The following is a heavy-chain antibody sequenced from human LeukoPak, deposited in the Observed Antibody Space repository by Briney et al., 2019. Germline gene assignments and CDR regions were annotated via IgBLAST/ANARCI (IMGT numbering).Heavy chain of an antibody. V-gene: IGHV3-7*01. CDR2: IKRDGGEK. J-gene: IGHJ4*02. Sequence: GGSLRLSCAASGFTFSSYWMSWVRQAPGKGLEWAANIKRDGGEKYYVDSVKGRFTISRDNAKNSLYLQMDSLRAEDTAVYYCARSRSAGYWGQGTLVTVSS. CDR3: ARSRSAGY. CDR1: GFTFSSYW.